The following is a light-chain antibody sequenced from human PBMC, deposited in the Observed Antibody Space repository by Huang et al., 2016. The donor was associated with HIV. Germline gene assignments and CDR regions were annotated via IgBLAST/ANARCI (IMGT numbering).Light chain of an antibody. CDR1: QSITTF. V-gene: IGKV1-39*01. CDR2: AVS. J-gene: IGKJ2*01. CDR3: QQSHTAPYT. Sequence: DIQMTQSPFSLSSPVGDRVTISCRASQSITTFSTWYQQTQGKAPNLLIHAVSNLQGGAPSRICGGGSGSDFNLTISSLQPEDIATYYCQQSHTAPYTFGQGTKLEI.